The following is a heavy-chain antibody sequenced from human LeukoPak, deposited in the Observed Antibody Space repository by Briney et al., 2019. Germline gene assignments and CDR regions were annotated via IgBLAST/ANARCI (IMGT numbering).Heavy chain of an antibody. Sequence: GESLKISSKGSGYSFTTYWIGWVRQMPGKGLEWMGIIYPGDSDTRYSPSFQGQVTISADKSTSTAYLQWSSLKASDTAMYYCARARYCSGGSRYAEYWGQGTLVTVSS. D-gene: IGHD2-15*01. J-gene: IGHJ4*02. V-gene: IGHV5-51*01. CDR2: IYPGDSDT. CDR3: ARARYCSGGSRYAEY. CDR1: GYSFTTYW.